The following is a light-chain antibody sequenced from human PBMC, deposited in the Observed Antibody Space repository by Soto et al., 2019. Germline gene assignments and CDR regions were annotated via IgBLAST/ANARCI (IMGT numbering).Light chain of an antibody. V-gene: IGKV1-5*01. CDR2: DAS. J-gene: IGKJ1*01. CDR3: QHNNTDSPERT. CDR1: QSISIR. Sequence: SMSPFTLSVIEGDRDSLTCRASQSISIRLAWYQQKPGKAPKLLIYDASSFESGVPSRFSVSGSGTEFTLTISSLQPDDVATYYCQHNNTDSPERTFGQGTKVDIK.